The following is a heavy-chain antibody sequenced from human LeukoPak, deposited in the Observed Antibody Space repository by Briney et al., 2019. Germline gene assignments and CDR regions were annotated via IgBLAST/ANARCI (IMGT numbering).Heavy chain of an antibody. CDR3: ARYGDYRYYFDY. D-gene: IGHD4-17*01. J-gene: IGHJ4*02. CDR1: GFTFSSYA. CDR2: ISGSGGST. Sequence: GGSLRLSCAASGFTFSSYAMSWVRQAPGKGLEWVSAISGSGGSTYYANSVKGRFTISRDNSKNTLYLQMNSLRAEDTAVYYCARYGDYRYYFDYWGQGTLVTVSS. V-gene: IGHV3-23*01.